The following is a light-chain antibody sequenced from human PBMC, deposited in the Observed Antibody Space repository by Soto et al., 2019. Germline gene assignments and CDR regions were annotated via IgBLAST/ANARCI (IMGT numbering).Light chain of an antibody. V-gene: IGKV1-39*01. CDR2: AAS. J-gene: IGKJ4*01. Sequence: DIQMTQSQSSLSASVGDRVTITCRASQSISSYFNWYQQKPGKAPKLLIYAASSLQSGVPSRFSGMGSWTDFTLTISSLPPEDLATYYCQQSYSTPHTFGGVTKVDIK. CDR3: QQSYSTPHT. CDR1: QSISSY.